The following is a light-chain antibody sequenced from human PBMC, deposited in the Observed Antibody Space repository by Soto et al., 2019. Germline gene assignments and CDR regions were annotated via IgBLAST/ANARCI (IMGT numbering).Light chain of an antibody. J-gene: IGKJ1*01. V-gene: IGKV3-20*01. CDR1: RSVSSSY. CDR3: QQYSSLPRT. Sequence: EIVLTQSPGTLSLSPGERATLTCRASRSVSSSYLAWYQQKPGQSPRLLIYGASSRATGIPDRFSGSGSGTDFTLTVSRLEPEDFAVYYCQQYSSLPRTFGQGTKVEIK. CDR2: GAS.